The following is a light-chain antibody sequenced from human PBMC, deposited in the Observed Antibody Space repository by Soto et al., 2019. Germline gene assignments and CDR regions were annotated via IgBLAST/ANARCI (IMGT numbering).Light chain of an antibody. CDR2: DVF. V-gene: IGKV1-5*01. CDR3: QQYHSCSFT. CDR1: QSITYW. Sequence: DIQMTQSPSSLSASVGDRVTITCRASQSITYWLAWYQQKPGRAPKLLIYDVFNLQSGVPSRFSGSGSGTEFTLTSSSRQPDDSATYSCQQYHSCSFTFCQGTKLDIK. J-gene: IGKJ2*01.